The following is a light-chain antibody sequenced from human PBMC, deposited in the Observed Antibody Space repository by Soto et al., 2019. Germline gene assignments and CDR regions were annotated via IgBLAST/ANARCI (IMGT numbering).Light chain of an antibody. CDR1: QGITNW. Sequence: DIQMTQSQSSVSASVGDRVTITCRASQGITNWLAWYQQKPGKAPKLLIYAAYGLPSGVPSRFSGSGSGTDFTLTISSLQPEDFATYYCQQANSFPLTFGGGTKVDIK. J-gene: IGKJ4*01. V-gene: IGKV1-12*01. CDR3: QQANSFPLT. CDR2: AAY.